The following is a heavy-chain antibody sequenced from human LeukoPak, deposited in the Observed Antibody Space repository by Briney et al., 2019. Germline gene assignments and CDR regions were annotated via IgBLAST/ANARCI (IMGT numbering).Heavy chain of an antibody. CDR2: ISGSGGST. CDR1: GFTFSSYA. CDR3: ATALGRYSGYVCDY. V-gene: IGHV3-23*01. Sequence: GGSLRLSCAASGFTFSSYAMSWVRQAPGKGLEWVSAISGSGGSTYYADSVKGRFTISRDNSKNTLYLQMNSLRAEDTAVYYCATALGRYSGYVCDYWGQGTLVTVSS. D-gene: IGHD5-12*01. J-gene: IGHJ4*02.